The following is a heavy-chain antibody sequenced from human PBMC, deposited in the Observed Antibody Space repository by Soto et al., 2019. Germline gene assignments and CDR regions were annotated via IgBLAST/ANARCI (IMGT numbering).Heavy chain of an antibody. J-gene: IGHJ6*02. CDR1: GGSVSGYY. CDR3: AKNVDKDQRGIEV. CDR2: IHYGGST. V-gene: IGHV4-59*02. D-gene: IGHD5-12*01. Sequence: QVQLQESPPGLVKPSETLSLTCTVSGGSVSGYYWSWIRQTPGKGLEWLGYIHYGGSTNYNPSRKSRVALTVDQPKNQLSLRVSSVTAADTAVYYCAKNVDKDQRGIEVWGQGTTVTVSS.